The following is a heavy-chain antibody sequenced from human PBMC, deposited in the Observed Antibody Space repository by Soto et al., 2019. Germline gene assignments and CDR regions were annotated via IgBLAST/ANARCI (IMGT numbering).Heavy chain of an antibody. CDR3: ARSFIAAAGPNWFDP. D-gene: IGHD6-13*01. V-gene: IGHV5-10-1*01. CDR1: GYSFTSYW. CDR2: IDPSDSYT. J-gene: IGHJ5*02. Sequence: GESLKISCKGSGYSFTSYWISWVRQMPGKGLEWMGRIDPSDSYTNYSPSFQGHVTISADKSISTAYLQWSSLKASDTAMYYCARSFIAAAGPNWFDPWGQGTLVTVS.